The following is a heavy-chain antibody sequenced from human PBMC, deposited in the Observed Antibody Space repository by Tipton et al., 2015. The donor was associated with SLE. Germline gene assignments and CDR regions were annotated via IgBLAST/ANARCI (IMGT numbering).Heavy chain of an antibody. D-gene: IGHD2-2*01. J-gene: IGHJ4*02. CDR2: INHSGST. CDR1: GGSFSGYY. V-gene: IGHV4-34*01. Sequence: AGLVKPSETLSLTCAVYGGSFSGYYWSWIRQPPGKGLEWIGEINHSGSTNFNPSLKSRVTISVDTSKDRFSLKLFSVTAADTAVYYCARSAISPAAHYFDYWGQGTLVTVSS. CDR3: ARSAISPAAHYFDY.